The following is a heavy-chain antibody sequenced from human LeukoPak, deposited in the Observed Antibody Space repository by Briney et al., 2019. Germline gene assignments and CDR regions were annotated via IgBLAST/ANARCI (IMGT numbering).Heavy chain of an antibody. CDR3: AKDQSYSQYVNYYNGMNV. CDR1: GFMFTSFA. J-gene: IGHJ6*02. CDR2: ISRSGRTT. D-gene: IGHD4-11*01. Sequence: GGSLRLSCAASGFMFTSFAMSWVRQAPGKGLEWMSAISRSGRTTYYADSVKGRFTISRDNSKSTLYLQMNSLRADDTAVYYCAKDQSYSQYVNYYNGMNVWGQGTTVTVSS. V-gene: IGHV3-23*01.